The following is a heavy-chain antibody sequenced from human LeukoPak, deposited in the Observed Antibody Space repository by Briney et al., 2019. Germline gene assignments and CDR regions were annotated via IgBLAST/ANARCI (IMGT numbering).Heavy chain of an antibody. D-gene: IGHD6-13*01. CDR2: IYHSGST. CDR1: GGSISSSNW. J-gene: IGHJ5*02. CDR3: AREYSSSWLQRNNWFDP. Sequence: PSETLFLTCAVSGGSISSSNWWSWVRQPPGKGLEWIGEIYHSGSTNYNPSLKSRVTISVDKSKNQFSLKLSSVTAADTAVYYCAREYSSSWLQRNNWFDPWGQGTLVTVSS. V-gene: IGHV4-4*02.